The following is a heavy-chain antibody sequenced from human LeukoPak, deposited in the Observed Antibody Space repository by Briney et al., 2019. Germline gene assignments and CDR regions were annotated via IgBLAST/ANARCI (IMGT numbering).Heavy chain of an antibody. J-gene: IGHJ5*02. CDR3: ARLAVRGVIITPRPGWFDP. D-gene: IGHD3-10*01. CDR1: GFTFNNYP. CDR2: ISYDGSNK. V-gene: IGHV3-30-3*01. Sequence: PGGSLRLSCAASGFTFNNYPMHWVRQAPGKGLEWVAVISYDGSNKYYADSVKGRFTISRNNSKNTLYLQMNSLRAEDTAVYYCARLAVRGVIITPRPGWFDPWGQGTLVTVSS.